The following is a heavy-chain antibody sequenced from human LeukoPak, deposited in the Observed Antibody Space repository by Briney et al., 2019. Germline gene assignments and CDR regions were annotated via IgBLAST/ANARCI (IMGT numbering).Heavy chain of an antibody. CDR2: IVVGSGNT. CDR3: ATDDVTTGTKTALGY. J-gene: IGHJ4*02. V-gene: IGHV1-58*01. D-gene: IGHD1-1*01. Sequence: AAVKVSCKASGFTFTSSAVQWVRQARGQGREGIGWIVVGSGNTNYAQKFQERVTINRDMSTSTAYMELSSLRSEDTAVYYCATDDVTTGTKTALGYWGQGTLVTVSS. CDR1: GFTFTSSA.